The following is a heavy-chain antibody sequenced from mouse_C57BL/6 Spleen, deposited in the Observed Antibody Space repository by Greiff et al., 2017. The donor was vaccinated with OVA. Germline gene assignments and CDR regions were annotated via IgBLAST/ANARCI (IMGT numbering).Heavy chain of an antibody. Sequence: EVKVVESGGGLVKPGGSLKLSCAASGFTFSSYAMSWVRQTPEKRLEWVATISDGGSYTYYPDNVKGRFTISRDNAKNNLYLQMSHLKYEDTAMYYCARERDDYDGGAWFAYWGQGTLVTVSA. CDR3: ARERDDYDGGAWFAY. D-gene: IGHD2-4*01. CDR1: GFTFSSYA. V-gene: IGHV5-4*01. CDR2: ISDGGSYT. J-gene: IGHJ3*01.